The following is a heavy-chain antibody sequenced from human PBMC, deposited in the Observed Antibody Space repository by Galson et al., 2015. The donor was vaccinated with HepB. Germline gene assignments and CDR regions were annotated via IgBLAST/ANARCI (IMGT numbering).Heavy chain of an antibody. J-gene: IGHJ5*02. V-gene: IGHV1-18*01. CDR1: GYKFANFG. CDR3: AKDYAVATKSWFDP. D-gene: IGHD5-12*01. CDR2: INTHNGDT. Sequence: SVKVSCKGSGYKFANFGISWVRQAPRQGPEWMGWINTHNGDTNYARKFLGRVTMTTDTSTSTAYMELRNLRYDDTALYYCAKDYAVATKSWFDPWGQGTLVTVSS.